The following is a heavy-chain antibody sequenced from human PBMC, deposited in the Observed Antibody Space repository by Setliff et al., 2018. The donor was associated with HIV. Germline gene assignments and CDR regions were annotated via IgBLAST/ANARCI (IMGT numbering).Heavy chain of an antibody. V-gene: IGHV4-39*07. CDR1: GGSINRGNYY. D-gene: IGHD3-10*01. CDR3: ARARGPPLPVLDL. CDR2: IYHSGTT. J-gene: IGHJ5*02. Sequence: PSETLSLTCGVSGGSINRGNYYWGWIRQPPGKGLEWIGSIYHSGTTYYNPSLKSRVTISVDTSKNQFSLKLSSATAADTAVYFCARARGPPLPVLDLWGQGTLVTVSS.